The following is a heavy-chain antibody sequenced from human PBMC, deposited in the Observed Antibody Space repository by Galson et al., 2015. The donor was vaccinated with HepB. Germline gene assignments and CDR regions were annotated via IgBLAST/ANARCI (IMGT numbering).Heavy chain of an antibody. Sequence: ETLSLTCAVYGGSLTGYYWSWIRQAPGKGLEWIGEINYGGTTHYNPSLKSRVTTSVDTSKNQFSLKLSSVTAADTAVYYCARRLYLNGYYSGSWGQGTLVTVSS. V-gene: IGHV4-34*01. D-gene: IGHD3-9*01. J-gene: IGHJ5*02. CDR2: INYGGTT. CDR3: ARRLYLNGYYSGS. CDR1: GGSLTGYY.